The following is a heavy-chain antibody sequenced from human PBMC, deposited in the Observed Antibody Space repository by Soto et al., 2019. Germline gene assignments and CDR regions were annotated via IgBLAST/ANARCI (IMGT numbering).Heavy chain of an antibody. V-gene: IGHV3-23*01. CDR2: ISGSGGST. CDR1: GFTFSSYA. CDR3: AKDIVVVPAAVYGPPTIYGMDV. J-gene: IGHJ6*02. D-gene: IGHD2-2*01. Sequence: PGGSLRLSCAASGFTFSSYAMSWVRQAPGKGLEWVSAISGSGGSTYYADSVKGRFTISRDNSKNTLYLQMNSLRAEDTAVYYCAKDIVVVPAAVYGPPTIYGMDVWGQGTTVTVSS.